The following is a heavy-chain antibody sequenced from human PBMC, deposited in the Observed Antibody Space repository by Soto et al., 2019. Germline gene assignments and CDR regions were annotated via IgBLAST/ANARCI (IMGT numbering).Heavy chain of an antibody. CDR3: VKEKLYSNYEYYFDS. V-gene: IGHV3-9*01. CDR1: GFSFRNYG. D-gene: IGHD4-4*01. CDR2: ISWHSGTI. Sequence: GGSLRLSCAASGFSFRNYGMHWVRRVPRKGLEWVSGISWHSGTIGYADSVRGRFTISRDNAKNSLYLQMNSLRPEDTALYYCVKEKLYSNYEYYFDSWGQGTLVTVSS. J-gene: IGHJ4*02.